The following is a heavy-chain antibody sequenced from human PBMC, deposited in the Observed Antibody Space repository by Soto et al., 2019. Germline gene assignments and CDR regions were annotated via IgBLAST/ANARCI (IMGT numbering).Heavy chain of an antibody. CDR3: ARDRVAVAGRQWYFQH. D-gene: IGHD6-19*01. CDR2: IWYDGSNK. J-gene: IGHJ1*01. V-gene: IGHV3-33*01. CDR1: GFTFSSYG. Sequence: QVQLVESGGGVVQPGRSLRLSCAASGFTFSSYGMHWVRQAPGKGLEWVAVIWYDGSNKYYADSVKGRFTIYRDNSKNTLYLQMNSLRAEDTAVYYCARDRVAVAGRQWYFQHWGQGTLVTVSS.